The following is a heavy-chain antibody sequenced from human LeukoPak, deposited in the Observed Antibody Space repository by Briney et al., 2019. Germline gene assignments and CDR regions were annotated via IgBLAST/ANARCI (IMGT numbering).Heavy chain of an antibody. CDR3: ARADYLYYYYYGMDV. CDR2: IYYSGST. J-gene: IGHJ6*04. CDR1: GGSISSGDYY. D-gene: IGHD4-11*01. Sequence: PSETLSLTCTVSGGSISSGDYYWSWIRQPPGKGLEWIGYIYYSGSTYYNPSLKSRVTISVDTSKNQFSLKLSSVTAADTAAYYCARADYLYYYYYGMDVWGKGTTVTVSS. V-gene: IGHV4-30-4*01.